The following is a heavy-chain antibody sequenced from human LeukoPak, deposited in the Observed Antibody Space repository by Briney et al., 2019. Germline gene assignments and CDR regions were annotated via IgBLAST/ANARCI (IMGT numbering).Heavy chain of an antibody. D-gene: IGHD1-26*01. V-gene: IGHV3-21*01. Sequence: GGSLRLSCAASGFILSDYNMNWVRQAPGKGRGWVSFIAISGTYITYADSMKGRFTISRDNAKNSLYLQMNSLRAEDTAVYYCARDLSATARAYDYWGQGTLVTVSS. CDR1: GFILSDYN. J-gene: IGHJ4*02. CDR3: ARDLSATARAYDY. CDR2: IAISGTYI.